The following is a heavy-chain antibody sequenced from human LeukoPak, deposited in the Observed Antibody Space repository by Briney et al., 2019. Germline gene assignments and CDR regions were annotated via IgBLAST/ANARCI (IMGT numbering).Heavy chain of an antibody. J-gene: IGHJ3*02. CDR1: GGSFSGYY. CDR3: ARGDYYYDSSGYPNTSSDAFDI. CDR2: INHSGST. Sequence: SETLSLTCVVYGGSFSGYYWSWIRQPPGKGLEWIGEINHSGSTNYNPSLKSRVTISVDTSKNQFSLKLSSVTAADTAVYYCARGDYYYDSSGYPNTSSDAFDIWGQGTMVTVSS. D-gene: IGHD3-22*01. V-gene: IGHV4-34*01.